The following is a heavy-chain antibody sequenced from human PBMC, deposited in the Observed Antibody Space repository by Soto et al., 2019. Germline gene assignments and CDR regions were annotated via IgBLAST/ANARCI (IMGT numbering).Heavy chain of an antibody. J-gene: IGHJ4*02. Sequence: EVQLVESGGGLVKPGGSLRLSCEGSGFTFSSSTMTWVRQAPGKGLEWVSSISSSSSYIYQPNSLKGRFTISRDNAKKSVILDVSSLRAEDTAVYYCVRDLGELFAIWGQGTLGSVFS. CDR3: VRDLGELFAI. CDR1: GFTFSSST. CDR2: ISSSSSYI. V-gene: IGHV3-21*01. D-gene: IGHD2-21*01.